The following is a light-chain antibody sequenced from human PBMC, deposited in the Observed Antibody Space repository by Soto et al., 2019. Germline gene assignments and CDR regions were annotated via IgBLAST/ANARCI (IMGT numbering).Light chain of an antibody. J-gene: IGLJ1*01. CDR2: DVS. CDR1: SSDVGGYDY. Sequence: QSALTQPASVSGSPGQTITISCTGTSSDVGGYDYVSWHQQHPGKAPKLMIYDVSKRPSGVSNRFSGSKSGNTASLTISGLQAEDEADYYCSSKRGSTGVFGTGPKSPS. CDR3: SSKRGSTGV. V-gene: IGLV2-14*01.